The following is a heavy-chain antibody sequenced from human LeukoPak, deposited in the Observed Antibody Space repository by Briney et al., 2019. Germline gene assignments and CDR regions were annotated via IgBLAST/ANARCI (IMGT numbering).Heavy chain of an antibody. CDR1: GYTLTELS. Sequence: ASVKVSCKVSGYTLTELSMHWVRQAPGKGLEWMGGFDPEDGETIYAQKFQGRVTMTRDMSTSTVYMELSSLRSEDTAVYYCARLQRGYSYGYALFDYWGQGTLVTVSS. V-gene: IGHV1-24*01. D-gene: IGHD5-18*01. CDR2: FDPEDGET. CDR3: ARLQRGYSYGYALFDY. J-gene: IGHJ4*02.